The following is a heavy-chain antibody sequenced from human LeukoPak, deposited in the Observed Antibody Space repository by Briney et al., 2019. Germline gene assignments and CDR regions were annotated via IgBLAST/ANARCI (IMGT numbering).Heavy chain of an antibody. J-gene: IGHJ4*02. CDR1: GGSISSSSYY. Sequence: PSETLSLTCTVSGGSISSSSYYWGWIRQPPGKGLEWIGYIYYSGSTNYNPSLKSRVTISVDTSKNQFSLKLSSVTAADTAVYYCARATHDYGEERHDYWGQGTLVTVSS. CDR3: ARATHDYGEERHDY. CDR2: IYYSGST. V-gene: IGHV4-61*05. D-gene: IGHD4-17*01.